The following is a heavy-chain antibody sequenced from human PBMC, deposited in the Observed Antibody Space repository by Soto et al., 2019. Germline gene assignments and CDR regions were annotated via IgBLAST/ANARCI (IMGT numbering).Heavy chain of an antibody. CDR3: ARDPSTGHADY. J-gene: IGHJ4*02. D-gene: IGHD3-9*01. V-gene: IGHV3-23*01. Sequence: EVQLLESGGDLVQPGGSLRLSCAGSGFTFRDYALNWVRQGPGKGLEWVSTISNSGDSTYYADSVKGRFTISRDNSKNSLYLPMNSLRAEDTAVYYCARDPSTGHADYWGQGTVVTVSS. CDR2: ISNSGDST. CDR1: GFTFRDYA.